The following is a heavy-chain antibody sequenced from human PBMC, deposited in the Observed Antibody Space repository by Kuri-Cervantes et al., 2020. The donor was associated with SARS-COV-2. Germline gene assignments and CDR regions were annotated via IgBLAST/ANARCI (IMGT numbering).Heavy chain of an antibody. Sequence: GGFLRLSCQGSGYSFSSYWIGWVRQMPGKGLEWMGIIYPADSETRYSPSFQGQVTISADKSTTTAYLQWSSLKASDTAMYYCARLLFWSGFVDSWGQGTLVTVSS. CDR3: ARLLFWSGFVDS. CDR1: GYSFSSYW. J-gene: IGHJ4*02. V-gene: IGHV5-51*01. CDR2: IYPADSET. D-gene: IGHD3-3*01.